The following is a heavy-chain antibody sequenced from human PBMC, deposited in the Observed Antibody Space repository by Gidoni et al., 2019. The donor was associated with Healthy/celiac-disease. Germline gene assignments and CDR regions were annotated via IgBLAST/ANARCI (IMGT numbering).Heavy chain of an antibody. D-gene: IGHD1-26*01. Sequence: EVQLVESGGGLVQPGRSLRLSCAASGFTFDDYAMHWVRQAPGKGLEWVSGISWNSGSIGYADSVKGRFTISRDNAKNSLYLQMNSLRAEDTALYYCVMWEARGFDYWGQGTLVTVSS. CDR1: GFTFDDYA. V-gene: IGHV3-9*01. CDR3: VMWEARGFDY. CDR2: ISWNSGSI. J-gene: IGHJ4*02.